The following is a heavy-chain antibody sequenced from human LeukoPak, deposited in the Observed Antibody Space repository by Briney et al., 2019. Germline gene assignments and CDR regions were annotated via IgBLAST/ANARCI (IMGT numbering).Heavy chain of an antibody. Sequence: GGSLRLSCAASGFTFRTYAMSWVRQAPGKGLEWVSTISNSGGDTYYADSVKGRFTISRDNSKNTLHVQMNSLRAEDTAIYYCVKSRGSGSYSFDCWGQGTLDTVSS. CDR1: GFTFRTYA. D-gene: IGHD3-10*01. CDR3: VKSRGSGSYSFDC. V-gene: IGHV3-23*01. J-gene: IGHJ4*02. CDR2: ISNSGGDT.